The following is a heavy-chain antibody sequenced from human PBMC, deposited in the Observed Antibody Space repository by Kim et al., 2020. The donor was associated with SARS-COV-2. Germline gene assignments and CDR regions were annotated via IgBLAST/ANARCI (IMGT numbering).Heavy chain of an antibody. CDR1: GASIRGSH. D-gene: IGHD3-10*01. CDR2: VHDTLTT. V-gene: IGHV4-59*01. CDR3: AAYIEGRGGSGS. Sequence: SETRSLTCSVSGASIRGSHWGWIRQPPRKGLEWIGHVHDTLTTKYDPSFKSRVPISADFSKNQFSLRLTSVTVADTAVYYCAAYIEGRGGSGSWGQGTLVTVSS. J-gene: IGHJ5*02.